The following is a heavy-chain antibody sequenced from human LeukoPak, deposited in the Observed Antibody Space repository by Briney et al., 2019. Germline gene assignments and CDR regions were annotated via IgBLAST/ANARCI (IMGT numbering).Heavy chain of an antibody. CDR3: TIASPRCCSGLGY. V-gene: IGHV3-15*01. CDR1: GFTFSNAW. D-gene: IGHD6-19*01. J-gene: IGHJ4*02. Sequence: GGSLRLSCAASGFTFSNAWMNWVRQAPGKGLEWVGRIKSNTDGGTADYPAPVKGRFTISRDDSKNTLYLQMNSLKDEDTGVYYCTIASPRCCSGLGYWGQGTLVTVSS. CDR2: IKSNTDGGTA.